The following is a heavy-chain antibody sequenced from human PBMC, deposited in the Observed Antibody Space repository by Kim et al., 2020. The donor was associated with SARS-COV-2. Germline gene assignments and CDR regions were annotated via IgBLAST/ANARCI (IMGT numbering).Heavy chain of an antibody. CDR1: GDSVSSNSAA. Sequence: SQTLSLTCAISGDSVSSNSAAWNWIRQSPSRGLEWLGRTYYRSKWYNDYAVSVKSRITINPDTSKNQFSLQLNSVTPEDTAVYYCARGIYDSSGYRRVPGYYGMDVWGQGTTVTVSS. CDR2: TYYRSKWYN. J-gene: IGHJ6*02. V-gene: IGHV6-1*01. CDR3: ARGIYDSSGYRRVPGYYGMDV. D-gene: IGHD3-22*01.